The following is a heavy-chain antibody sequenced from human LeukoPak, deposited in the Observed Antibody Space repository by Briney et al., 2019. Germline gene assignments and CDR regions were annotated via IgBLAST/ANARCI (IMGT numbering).Heavy chain of an antibody. Sequence: PSETLSLTCTVSGYSISRGYSWGWIRQPPGQGLEWIGNIYHSGSTNYSPSLKSRVTISIDTSKNQFSLKLSSVTAADTAIYYCARPFLRFSSGWHFDYWGQGILVTVSS. CDR1: GYSISRGYS. CDR2: IYHSGST. CDR3: ARPFLRFSSGWHFDY. D-gene: IGHD6-19*01. J-gene: IGHJ4*02. V-gene: IGHV4-38-2*02.